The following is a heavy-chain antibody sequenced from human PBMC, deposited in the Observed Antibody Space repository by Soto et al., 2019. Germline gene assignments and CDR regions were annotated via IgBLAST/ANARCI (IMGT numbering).Heavy chain of an antibody. CDR3: SSYDFLSGHHHPYA. Sequence: PGGALRLSCEASGLTFRRYWMHWVRQVPGKGLVWVSSINSDGTSSTYADSVKGRFTISRDNAKNTVYLQMNSLRAEDTAIYYCSSYDFLSGHHHPYAWGQGTMVTVSS. CDR2: INSDGTSS. V-gene: IGHV3-74*03. J-gene: IGHJ6*02. D-gene: IGHD3-3*01. CDR1: GLTFRRYW.